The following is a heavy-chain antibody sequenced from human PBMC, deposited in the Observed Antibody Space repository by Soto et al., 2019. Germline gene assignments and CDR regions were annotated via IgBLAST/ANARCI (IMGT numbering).Heavy chain of an antibody. CDR1: GYTFTSYG. CDR2: ISAYNGNT. D-gene: IGHD6-13*01. CDR3: ARVTTGLAAADDLDY. Sequence: QVQLVQSGAELKKTGAAVKVTCKASGYTFTSYGISWVRQAPGQGLEWMGWISAYNGNTNYAQKLQGRVTMTTDTSTSTAYMELRSLRSDDTAVYYCARVTTGLAAADDLDYWSQGTLVTVSS. J-gene: IGHJ4*02. V-gene: IGHV1-18*01.